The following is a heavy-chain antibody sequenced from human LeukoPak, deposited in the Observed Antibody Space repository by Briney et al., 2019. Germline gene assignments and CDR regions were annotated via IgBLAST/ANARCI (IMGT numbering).Heavy chain of an antibody. V-gene: IGHV3-23*01. CDR3: AKARGYSDYTGYRTFDY. J-gene: IGHJ4*02. Sequence: GGSLRLSCAASGFTFSTYGLTWVRQAPGKGLEWVSLISGDTKYTYYADSVKGRFTISRDNSKNTLFLQMNSLGAEDTAVYYCAKARGYSDYTGYRTFDYWGQGALVTVSS. D-gene: IGHD3-3*01. CDR2: ISGDTKYT. CDR1: GFTFSTYG.